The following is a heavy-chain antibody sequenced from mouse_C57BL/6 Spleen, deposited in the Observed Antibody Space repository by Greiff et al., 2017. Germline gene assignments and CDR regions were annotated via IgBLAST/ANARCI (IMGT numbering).Heavy chain of an antibody. J-gene: IGHJ2*02. D-gene: IGHD2-3*01. CDR2: ISYDGSN. V-gene: IGHV3-6*01. CDR3: ASSCGDGYPLDY. Sequence: EVQLQQSGPGLVKPSQSLSLTCSVTGYSITSGYYWNWIRQFPGNKLEWMGYISYDGSNTYNPSLKNRISITRDPSKNQFFLKLSSVTTEDTATYDCASSCGDGYPLDYWGQGTSLTVSS. CDR1: GYSITSGYY.